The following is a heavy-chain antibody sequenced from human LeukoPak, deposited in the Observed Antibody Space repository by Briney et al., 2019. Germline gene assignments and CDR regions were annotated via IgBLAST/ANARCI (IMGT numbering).Heavy chain of an antibody. Sequence: TGGSLRLSCAASGFTFSSYAMSWVRQAPGKGLEWVSAISGSGGSTYYADSVKGRFTISRDNSKHTLYLQMNSLRAEDTAVYYCAKDLNMITFGGVIVNKFDPWGQETLVTVSS. V-gene: IGHV3-23*01. D-gene: IGHD3-16*02. J-gene: IGHJ5*02. CDR2: ISGSGGST. CDR3: AKDLNMITFGGVIVNKFDP. CDR1: GFTFSSYA.